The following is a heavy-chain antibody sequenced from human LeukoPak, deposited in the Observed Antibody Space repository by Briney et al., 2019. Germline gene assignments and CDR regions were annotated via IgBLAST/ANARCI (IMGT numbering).Heavy chain of an antibody. Sequence: GGSLRLSCAGSGFTVSNDYMTWVRQAPGKGLECVSAMYGGGKADSVKGRFTISRDSSSNTLHLQMNSLRAEDTAVYYCARGARYYDIFTGYLNNSGVDVWGQGTTVIVSS. D-gene: IGHD3-9*01. V-gene: IGHV3-66*01. J-gene: IGHJ6*02. CDR2: MYGGG. CDR1: GFTVSNDY. CDR3: ARGARYYDIFTGYLNNSGVDV.